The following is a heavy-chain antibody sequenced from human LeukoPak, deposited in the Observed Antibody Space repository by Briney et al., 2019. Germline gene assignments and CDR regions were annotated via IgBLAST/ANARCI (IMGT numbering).Heavy chain of an antibody. J-gene: IGHJ3*02. CDR3: AREFFEDAFDI. D-gene: IGHD3-9*01. Sequence: GGSLRLSCAASGFTFGSYEMNWVRQAPGKGLEWVSYISSSGSPIYYADSVKGRFTISRDNAKNSLYLQMNSLRAEDTAVYYCAREFFEDAFDIWGQGTMVTVSS. V-gene: IGHV3-48*03. CDR1: GFTFGSYE. CDR2: ISSSGSPI.